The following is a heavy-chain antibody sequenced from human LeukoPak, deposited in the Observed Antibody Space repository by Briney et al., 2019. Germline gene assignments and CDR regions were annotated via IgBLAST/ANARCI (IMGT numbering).Heavy chain of an antibody. V-gene: IGHV4-34*01. J-gene: IGHJ6*04. CDR2: MDHSGSI. CDR3: AKGQGDAWSGYVLNV. CDR1: GGSFSVYY. Sequence: SETLSLTCAVYGGSFSVYYWSWIRQSPGKGLEWIGEMDHSGSINYNPSLKSRVTISVDTSKNHFSLKLNSVTAADTAVYYCAKGQGDAWSGYVLNVWGKGTAVTVSS. D-gene: IGHD3-3*01.